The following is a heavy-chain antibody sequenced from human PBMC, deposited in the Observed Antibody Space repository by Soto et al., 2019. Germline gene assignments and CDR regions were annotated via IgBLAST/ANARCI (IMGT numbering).Heavy chain of an antibody. CDR1: GFSIRDYW. Sequence: GGSLRLSCEASGFSIRDYWIHWVRQAPGEGLVWVSCINGDASSTTYADSVKDRFTISRDDAKNTVYLQMTSLRAEDTAVYFCARDRSYAMEVWGQGTRVTVSS. J-gene: IGHJ6*02. CDR2: INGDASST. CDR3: ARDRSYAMEV. V-gene: IGHV3-74*01.